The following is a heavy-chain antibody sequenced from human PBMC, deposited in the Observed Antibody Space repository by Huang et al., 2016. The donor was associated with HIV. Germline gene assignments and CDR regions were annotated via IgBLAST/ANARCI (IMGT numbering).Heavy chain of an antibody. J-gene: IGHJ3*02. CDR1: GGSLSRGSYV. CDR3: ARVDLLLGKYGDYEENAFDI. Sequence: QVQLQESVPGLVKPSETLSLTCTVSGGSLSRGSYVWIWIRQPPGRGLEWIGYIYYSGSTNYTPFLKSRVTISVDTSKNQFSLKLSSVTAADTAVYYCARVDLLLGKYGDYEENAFDIWGQGTMVTVSS. CDR2: IYYSGST. D-gene: IGHD4-17*01. V-gene: IGHV4-61*01.